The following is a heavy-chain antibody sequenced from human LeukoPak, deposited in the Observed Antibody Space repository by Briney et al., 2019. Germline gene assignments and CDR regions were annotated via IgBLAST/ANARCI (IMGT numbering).Heavy chain of an antibody. CDR1: GYTFTDYY. V-gene: IGHV1-2*02. J-gene: IGHJ4*02. D-gene: IGHD3-10*01. CDR3: ATYYYGSGIGDY. Sequence: PWASVKVSCKASGYTFTDYYMHWVRQAPGQGLEWMGWISPNSGGTKFAQKSQGRVTMTRDTSISTVYMELSRLRSDDTAVYYCATYYYGSGIGDYWGQGTLVTVS. CDR2: ISPNSGGT.